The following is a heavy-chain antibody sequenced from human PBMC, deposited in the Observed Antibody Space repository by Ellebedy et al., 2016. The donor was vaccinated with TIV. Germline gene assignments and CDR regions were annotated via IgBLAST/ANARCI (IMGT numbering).Heavy chain of an antibody. Sequence: GSLRLSXAVSGDSISSSNWWSWVRQTPGKGLEWIGEIFHSGSTSYSPSLKSRVTMSIDKSKNQFSLELTSVTAADTAVYYCARELSGNFFDFWGQGTLVTVSS. CDR2: IFHSGST. V-gene: IGHV4-4*02. CDR3: ARELSGNFFDF. J-gene: IGHJ4*02. D-gene: IGHD1-26*01. CDR1: GDSISSSNW.